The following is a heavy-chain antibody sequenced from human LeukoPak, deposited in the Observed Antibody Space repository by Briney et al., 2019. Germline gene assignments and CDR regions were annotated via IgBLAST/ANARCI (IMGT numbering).Heavy chain of an antibody. V-gene: IGHV3-21*04. J-gene: IGHJ4*02. Sequence: GGSLRLSCAASGFTFSSYSMNWVRQAPGKGLEWVSSISSSSSYIYYADSVKGRFTISRDNAKNSLYLQMNSLRAEDTAVYYCARKRAGVGTGLNYWGQGTLVTVSS. CDR1: GFTFSSYS. CDR3: ARKRAGVGTGLNY. D-gene: IGHD1-1*01. CDR2: ISSSSSYI.